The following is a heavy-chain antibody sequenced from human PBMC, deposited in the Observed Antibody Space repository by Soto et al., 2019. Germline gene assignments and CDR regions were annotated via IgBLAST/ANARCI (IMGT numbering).Heavy chain of an antibody. J-gene: IGHJ4*02. CDR3: ARSSMGYCSSGICYNYYLDY. V-gene: IGHV3-66*01. Sequence: EVQLVESGGGLVQPGGSLRLSCAASGFTVSSNYISWVRQAPGKGLEWVSLIYSGGSTYYADSVKGRFTFSRDKSKNTLYLQMNCLRAEDTAVYYCARSSMGYCSSGICYNYYLDYWGQGNLVTVSS. D-gene: IGHD2-15*01. CDR1: GFTVSSNY. CDR2: IYSGGST.